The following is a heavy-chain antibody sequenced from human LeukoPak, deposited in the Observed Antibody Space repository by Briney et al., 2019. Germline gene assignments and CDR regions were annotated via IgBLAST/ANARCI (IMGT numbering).Heavy chain of an antibody. Sequence: ASVKVSCKASGGTFSSYAISWVRQAPGQGLEWMGWISAYNGNTNYAQKLQGRVTMTTDTSTSTAYMELRSLRSDDTAVYYCARDRGFGELSPYFDYWGQGTLVTVSS. CDR2: ISAYNGNT. J-gene: IGHJ4*02. D-gene: IGHD3-10*01. CDR1: GGTFSSYA. V-gene: IGHV1-18*01. CDR3: ARDRGFGELSPYFDY.